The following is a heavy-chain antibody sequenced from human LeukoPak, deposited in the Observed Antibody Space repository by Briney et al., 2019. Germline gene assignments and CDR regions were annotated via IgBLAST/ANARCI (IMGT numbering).Heavy chain of an antibody. V-gene: IGHV3-21*01. J-gene: IGHJ5*02. D-gene: IGHD3-22*01. CDR2: ISSSSSYI. CDR3: ARDSSGYGWFDP. Sequence: GGSLRLSCAASGFTFSSYSMNWVRQAPGKGLEWVSSISSSSSYIYYADSVKGRFTISRDNAKNSLYLQKNSLRAEDTAVYYCARDSSGYGWFDPWGQGTLVTVSS. CDR1: GFTFSSYS.